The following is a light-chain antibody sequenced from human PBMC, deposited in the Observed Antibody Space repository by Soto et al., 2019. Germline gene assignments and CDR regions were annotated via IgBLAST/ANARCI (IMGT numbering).Light chain of an antibody. V-gene: IGKV3-20*01. CDR2: AES. Sequence: IGVTHSPFTRSRSPGERSTLSCRASQSVSNNYLAWYQQNPGHAPRLLIYAESKRANRITHRFSASGSATELNLTISRPEPEDFAVYYCPQYDSLGTFGQGTKVDIK. J-gene: IGKJ1*01. CDR1: QSVSNNY. CDR3: PQYDSLGT.